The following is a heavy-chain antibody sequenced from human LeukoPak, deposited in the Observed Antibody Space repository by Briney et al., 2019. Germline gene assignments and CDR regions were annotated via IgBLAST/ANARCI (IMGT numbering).Heavy chain of an antibody. J-gene: IGHJ3*02. CDR2: IIPIFGTA. CDR1: GGTFSSYA. D-gene: IGHD6-19*01. CDR3: ARHKGGWSYDAFDI. V-gene: IGHV1-69*13. Sequence: VASVKVSCKASGGTFSSYAISWVRQAPGQGLEWMGGIIPIFGTANYAQKFQGRVTITADESTSTAYMELSSLRSEDTAVYYCARHKGGWSYDAFDIWGQGTMVTVSS.